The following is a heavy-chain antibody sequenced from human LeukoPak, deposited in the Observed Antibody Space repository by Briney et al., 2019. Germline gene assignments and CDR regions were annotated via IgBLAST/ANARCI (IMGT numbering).Heavy chain of an antibody. J-gene: IGHJ4*02. Sequence: PGGSLRLSCAASAFTFSSYSMSWVRQAPGRGLEWVSSINSGTGYISYADSVKGRFTISRDNGKSSLFLQTNSLRAEDTAVYYCARKPAARPIDYWGQGTLVTVSS. CDR3: ARKPAARPIDY. D-gene: IGHD6-6*01. CDR2: INSGTGYI. CDR1: AFTFSSYS. V-gene: IGHV3-21*01.